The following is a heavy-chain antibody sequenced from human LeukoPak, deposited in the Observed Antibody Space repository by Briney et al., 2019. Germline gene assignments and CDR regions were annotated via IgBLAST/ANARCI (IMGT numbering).Heavy chain of an antibody. J-gene: IGHJ4*02. CDR1: GFTFSSYW. V-gene: IGHV3-7*04. CDR3: ARDSETAGERFDY. CDR2: INQDGSEK. Sequence: GGSLRLSCAGSGFTFSSYWMSWVRQAPGKGLEWVANINQDGSEKYYVDSVKGRFTISRDNGKNSLYLHMNSLRAEDTAVYYCARDSETAGERFDYWGQGTLVTVSS. D-gene: IGHD2-21*01.